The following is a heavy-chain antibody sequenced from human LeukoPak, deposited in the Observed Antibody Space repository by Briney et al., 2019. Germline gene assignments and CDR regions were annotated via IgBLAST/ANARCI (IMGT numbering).Heavy chain of an antibody. V-gene: IGHV3-23*01. CDR2: VVGTGGT. D-gene: IGHD3-3*01. Sequence: GGSLRLSCAVSGFTLTNHAVSWVRQAPGKGLEWVSIVVGTGGTYYADSVRGRFILSRDNSKNTLYLQMDSLRAEDTAVYYCARDRAWNYFDYWGQGTLVTVSS. J-gene: IGHJ4*02. CDR3: ARDRAWNYFDY. CDR1: GFTLTNHA.